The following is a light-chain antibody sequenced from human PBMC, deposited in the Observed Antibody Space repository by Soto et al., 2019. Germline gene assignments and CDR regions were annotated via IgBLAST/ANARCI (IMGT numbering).Light chain of an antibody. Sequence: EIVMTQSPATLSVSPGERATLSYRASQSVSSNLAWYQQKPGQAPRLLIYGASTRATGIPARFSGSGSGTEFTLTISSLQSEDFAVYYCQQRSNWLTFGGGTKVEIK. CDR2: GAS. CDR1: QSVSSN. J-gene: IGKJ4*01. CDR3: QQRSNWLT. V-gene: IGKV3-15*01.